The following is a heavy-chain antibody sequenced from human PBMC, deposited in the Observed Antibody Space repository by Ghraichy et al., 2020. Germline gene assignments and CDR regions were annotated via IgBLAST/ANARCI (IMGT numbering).Heavy chain of an antibody. D-gene: IGHD6-6*01. J-gene: IGHJ6*03. CDR2: ISGSGGST. CDR1: GFTFSSYA. Sequence: GRSLRLSCAASGFTFSSYAMSWVRQAPGKGLEWVSAISGSGGSTYYADSVKGRFTISRDNSKNTLYLQMNSLRAEDTAVYYCAKEMVYSSSFLDYYYYMDVWGKGTTVTVSS. V-gene: IGHV3-23*01. CDR3: AKEMVYSSSFLDYYYYMDV.